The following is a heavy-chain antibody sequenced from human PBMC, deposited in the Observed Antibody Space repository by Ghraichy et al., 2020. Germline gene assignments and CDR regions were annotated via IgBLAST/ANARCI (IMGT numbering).Heavy chain of an antibody. CDR2: IGGSGRYR. D-gene: IGHD5-18*01. CDR1: GFTFSSYS. Sequence: RGSLRLSCAASGFTFSSYSMNWVRQAPGKGLEWVSSIGGSGRYRYYADSLKGRFAISRDNAKNSLYLQVNSLSAEDAAVYYCTRDASLPGYSYGRPLYGMDVWGQGTTVTVTS. J-gene: IGHJ6*02. V-gene: IGHV3-21*01. CDR3: TRDASLPGYSYGRPLYGMDV.